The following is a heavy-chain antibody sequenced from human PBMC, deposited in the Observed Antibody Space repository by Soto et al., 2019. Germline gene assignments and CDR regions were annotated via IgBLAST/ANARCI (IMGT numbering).Heavy chain of an antibody. CDR1: GFTFSSYE. Sequence: PGGSLRRSCVASGFTFSSYEMNWVRQDPGKGLEWVSYISSSGTTIYNADPVKCRFIISRDNAKNSLYLQMSSLGAEDTPMHYCARDPCGNCYGAFDIWGQGTMVTVSS. CDR2: ISSSGTTI. V-gene: IGHV3-48*03. D-gene: IGHD2-21*01. CDR3: ARDPCGNCYGAFDI. J-gene: IGHJ3*02.